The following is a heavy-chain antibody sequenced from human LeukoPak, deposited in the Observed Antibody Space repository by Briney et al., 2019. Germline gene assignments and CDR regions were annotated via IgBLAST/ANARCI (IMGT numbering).Heavy chain of an antibody. V-gene: IGHV3-23*01. D-gene: IGHD1-26*01. CDR2: ISGSGGST. J-gene: IGHJ4*02. CDR1: GFTFSSYA. CDR3: AKDGPRYSGSYYGIVY. Sequence: GGSLRLSCAASGFTFSSYAMSWVRQAPGKGLEWVSAISGSGGSTYYADAVKGRFTISRDNSKNTLYLQMNSLRAEDTAVYYCAKDGPRYSGSYYGIVYWGQGTLVTVSS.